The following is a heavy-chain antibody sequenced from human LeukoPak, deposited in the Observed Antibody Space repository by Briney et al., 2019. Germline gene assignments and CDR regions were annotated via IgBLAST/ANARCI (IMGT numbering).Heavy chain of an antibody. CDR3: AKGPKVAGRPYYFDY. CDR2: ISSSGGST. Sequence: GGSLRLSCAASGFTFSSYAMSWVRQAPGKGLEWVSAISSSGGSTYYADSVKGRFTISRDNSKNTLCVQVNSLRAEDTAVYYCAKGPKVAGRPYYFDYWGQGTLVTVSS. J-gene: IGHJ4*02. D-gene: IGHD6-19*01. CDR1: GFTFSSYA. V-gene: IGHV3-23*01.